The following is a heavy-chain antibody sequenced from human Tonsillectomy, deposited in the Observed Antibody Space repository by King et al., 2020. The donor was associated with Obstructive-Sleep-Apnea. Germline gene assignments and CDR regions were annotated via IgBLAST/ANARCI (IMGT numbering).Heavy chain of an antibody. V-gene: IGHV4-39*07. CDR1: GGSISSSSYY. J-gene: IGHJ4*02. CDR2: IYYSGST. D-gene: IGHD5-24*01. Sequence: LQLQESGPGLVKPSETLSLTCTVSGGSISSSSYYLGWIRQPPGKGLEWVGSIYYSGSTYYKPSLKSRVTISVDTSKNQFSLKLSSVTAADTAVYYCARVGLNGYNLGPGVYYFDYWGQGTLVTVSS. CDR3: ARVGLNGYNLGPGVYYFDY.